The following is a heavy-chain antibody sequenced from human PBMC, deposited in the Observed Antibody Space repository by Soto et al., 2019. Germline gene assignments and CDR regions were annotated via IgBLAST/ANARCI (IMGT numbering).Heavy chain of an antibody. J-gene: IGHJ4*02. CDR1: VFTCGEYA. V-gene: IGHV3-49*03. D-gene: IGHD2-21*02. Sequence: WSLRLSCTASVFTCGEYAMSWFRQAPGKGLEWVGFIRSKAYGGTTEYAASVKGRFTISRDDSKSIAYLQMNSLKTEDTAVYYCAKDTPVVTFIFDYWGQGTLVTVSS. CDR2: IRSKAYGGTT. CDR3: AKDTPVVTFIFDY.